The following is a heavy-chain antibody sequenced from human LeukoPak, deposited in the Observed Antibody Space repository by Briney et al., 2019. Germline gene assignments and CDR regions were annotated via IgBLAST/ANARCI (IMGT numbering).Heavy chain of an antibody. CDR2: IKHDGSET. Sequence: PGGSLRLSCAASGFTFTNYWMSWVRQAPGKGPEWVANIKHDGSETYYLDSVKGRFTISRDNAKNSLYLQMSSLRADDTAVYYCATEGAYTTSSHPAYWGQGTRVTVSS. V-gene: IGHV3-7*01. D-gene: IGHD3-16*01. CDR3: ATEGAYTTSSHPAY. CDR1: GFTFTNYW. J-gene: IGHJ4*02.